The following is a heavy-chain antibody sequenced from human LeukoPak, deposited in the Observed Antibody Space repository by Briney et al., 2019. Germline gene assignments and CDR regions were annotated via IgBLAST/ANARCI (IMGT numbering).Heavy chain of an antibody. CDR1: GFTFSRYS. Sequence: GGSLGLSCAASGFTFSRYSMSWVRQAPGKGLEWVSSITSSSSYIYYADSVKGRFTISRDNAKNSLYLQMNSLRAEDTALYHCARDGYGSGSYYLGYMDVWGKGTTVTISS. CDR2: ITSSSSYI. J-gene: IGHJ6*03. D-gene: IGHD3-10*01. V-gene: IGHV3-21*04. CDR3: ARDGYGSGSYYLGYMDV.